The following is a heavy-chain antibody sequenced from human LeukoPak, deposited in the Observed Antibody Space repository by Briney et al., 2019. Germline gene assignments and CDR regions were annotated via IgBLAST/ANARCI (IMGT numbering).Heavy chain of an antibody. CDR2: ISVYNGNT. CDR3: ARDGDSTIIVHGTLQH. V-gene: IGHV1-18*01. J-gene: IGHJ1*01. Sequence: ASVKVSCKASGYTFTSYGLSWVRQAPGQGLEWMGWISVYNGNTNYAQKLQGRDTMTTDTSTSTAYMELRSLRSDDTAVYYCARDGDSTIIVHGTLQHWGQGTLVTVSS. D-gene: IGHD3-22*01. CDR1: GYTFTSYG.